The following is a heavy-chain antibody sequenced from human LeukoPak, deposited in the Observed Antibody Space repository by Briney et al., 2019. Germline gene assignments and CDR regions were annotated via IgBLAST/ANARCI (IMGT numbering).Heavy chain of an antibody. CDR1: GFAVSRYS. Sequence: GGSLRLSCAASGFAVSRYSMNWVRQAPGKWLEWVSSISSSSSYIYYADSVKGRFTIYRDNSRNTLYLQMNSLRAEDTAIYYCAKYRYCTTTSCPGVFECWGQRTLVTVSS. D-gene: IGHD2-2*01. J-gene: IGHJ4*02. V-gene: IGHV3-21*04. CDR2: ISSSSSYI. CDR3: AKYRYCTTTSCPGVFEC.